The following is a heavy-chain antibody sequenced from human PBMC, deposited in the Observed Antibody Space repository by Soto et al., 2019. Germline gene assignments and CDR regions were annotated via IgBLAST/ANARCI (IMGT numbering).Heavy chain of an antibody. CDR2: ISSSSSYI. V-gene: IGHV3-21*01. J-gene: IGHJ4*02. CDR3: ARDTSSWYSLSDY. CDR1: GFTFSSYS. D-gene: IGHD6-13*01. Sequence: EVQLVESGGGLVKPGGSLRLSCAASGFTFSSYSMNWVRQAPGKGLEWVSAISSSSSYIYYADSVKGRFTISRDNAKNALYLQMNSLRAEDTAVYYCARDTSSWYSLSDYWGQGTLVTGSS.